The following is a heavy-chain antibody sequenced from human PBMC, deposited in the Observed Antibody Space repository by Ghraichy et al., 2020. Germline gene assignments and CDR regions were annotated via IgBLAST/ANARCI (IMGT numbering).Heavy chain of an antibody. CDR3: ARELGPRRGMDV. CDR1: GFTFNSFW. V-gene: IGHV3-7*03. Sequence: GGSLRLSCAASGFTFNSFWMSWVRQAPGKGLEWVANIKQDGSDKYYVDSVKGRFTISRDNAKNSLYLQMNSLRAEDTAVYYCARELGPRRGMDVWGQGTTVTVSS. CDR2: IKQDGSDK. J-gene: IGHJ6*02.